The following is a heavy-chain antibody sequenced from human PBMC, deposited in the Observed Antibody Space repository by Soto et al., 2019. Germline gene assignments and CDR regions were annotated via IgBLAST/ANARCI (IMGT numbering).Heavy chain of an antibody. D-gene: IGHD2-2*01. CDR3: ARDRYQLRLGFFDY. CDR1: GFTFSSYT. Sequence: GGSLRLSCAASGFTFSSYTMNWVRQAPGKGLEWVSSISSSSSTIYYADSVKGRFTISRDNAKNSLYLQMNSLRDEDTAVYYCARDRYQLRLGFFDYWGQGTLVTVSS. CDR2: ISSSSSTI. J-gene: IGHJ4*02. V-gene: IGHV3-48*02.